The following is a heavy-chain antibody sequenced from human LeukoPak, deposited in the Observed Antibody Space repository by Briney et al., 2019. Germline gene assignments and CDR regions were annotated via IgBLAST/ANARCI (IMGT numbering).Heavy chain of an antibody. J-gene: IGHJ4*02. D-gene: IGHD1-26*01. CDR3: VKSGGYGLIDY. V-gene: IGHV4-59*04. CDR2: IYYSGNT. Sequence: GSLRLSCAASGFTFSSYSMNWVRQPPGKGLEWIGSIYYSGNTYYNASLQSRVTISIDTSKNQFSLRLNSVTAADTAMYFCVKSGGYGLIDYWGQGTLVTVSS. CDR1: GFTFSSYSMN.